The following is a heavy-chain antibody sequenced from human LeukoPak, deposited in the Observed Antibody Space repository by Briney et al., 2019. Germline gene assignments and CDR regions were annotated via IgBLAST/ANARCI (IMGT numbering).Heavy chain of an antibody. CDR3: ARSGGWNWKDHTIYLDS. Sequence: ASVKVSCKTSGYTFTSYGITWVRQAPGQGLEWMGWISAYNGYTNYAQNLQGRATMTTDTSTHTAYMALWSLRSGHTAVLYCARSGGWNWKDHTIYLDSWGQGSLVTVSS. D-gene: IGHD1-1*01. CDR1: GYTFTSYG. V-gene: IGHV1-18*01. J-gene: IGHJ4*02. CDR2: ISAYNGYT.